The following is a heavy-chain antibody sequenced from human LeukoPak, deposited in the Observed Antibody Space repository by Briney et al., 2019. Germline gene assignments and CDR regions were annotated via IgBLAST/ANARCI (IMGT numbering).Heavy chain of an antibody. J-gene: IGHJ5*02. D-gene: IGHD3-9*01. Sequence: GGSLRLSCAASGFTFSSYGMHWVRQAPGKGLEWVAVIWYDGSNKYYADSVKGRFTISRDNSKNTLYLQMSSLRAEDTAVYYCARNGRLLRYFDWSIDWFDPWGQGTLVTVSS. CDR1: GFTFSSYG. CDR2: IWYDGSNK. V-gene: IGHV3-33*01. CDR3: ARNGRLLRYFDWSIDWFDP.